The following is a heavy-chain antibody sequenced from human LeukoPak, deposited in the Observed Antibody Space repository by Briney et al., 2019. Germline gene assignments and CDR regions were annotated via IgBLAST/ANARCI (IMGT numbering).Heavy chain of an antibody. J-gene: IGHJ6*02. D-gene: IGHD2-2*03. CDR1: GGTFSSYA. CDR2: IIPILGIA. Sequence: ASVKVSFKASGGTFSSYAISWVRQAPGQGLEWMGRIIPILGIANYAQKFQGRVTITADKSTSTAYMELSSLRSEDTAVYYCARASMDYYGMDVWGQGTTVTVSS. CDR3: ARASMDYYGMDV. V-gene: IGHV1-69*04.